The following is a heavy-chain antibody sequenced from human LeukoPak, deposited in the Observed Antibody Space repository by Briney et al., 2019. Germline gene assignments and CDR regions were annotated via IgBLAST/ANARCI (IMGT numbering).Heavy chain of an antibody. CDR2: IYSGGST. J-gene: IGHJ4*02. D-gene: IGHD5-18*01. CDR1: GFTVSSNY. Sequence: GGSLRLSCAASGFTVSSNYMSWVRQAPGKGLEWVSVIYSGGSTYYAGSVKGRFTISRDNSKNTLYLQMNSLRAEDTAVYYCAKDGYSYGRRYFDYWGQGTLVTVSS. CDR3: AKDGYSYGRRYFDY. V-gene: IGHV3-53*05.